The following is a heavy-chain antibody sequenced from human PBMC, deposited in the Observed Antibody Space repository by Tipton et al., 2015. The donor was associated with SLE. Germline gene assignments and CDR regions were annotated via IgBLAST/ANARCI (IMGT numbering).Heavy chain of an antibody. V-gene: IGHV4-39*07. CDR2: IYYSGST. CDR1: GGSISSSSYY. Sequence: TLSLTCTVSGGSISSSSYYWGWIRQPPGKGLEWIGSIYYSGSTYYNPSLKSRVTISVDTSKNQSSLKLSSVTAADTAVYYCARIVAAAGTRYFDYWGQGTLVTVSS. CDR3: ARIVAAAGTRYFDY. D-gene: IGHD6-13*01. J-gene: IGHJ4*02.